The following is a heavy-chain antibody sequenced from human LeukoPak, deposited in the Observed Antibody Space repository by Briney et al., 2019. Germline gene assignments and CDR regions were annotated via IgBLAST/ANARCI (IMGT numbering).Heavy chain of an antibody. CDR2: ISGDGGST. Sequence: PGGSLRLSCAASGFTFDDYAMHWVRQAPGKGLEWVSLISGDGGSTYYADSVKGRFTISRDNSKNSLYLQMNSLRTEDTALYYCAKDMWGLWFGKSPLDYWGQGTLVTVSS. CDR1: GFTFDDYA. J-gene: IGHJ4*02. CDR3: AKDMWGLWFGKSPLDY. D-gene: IGHD3-10*01. V-gene: IGHV3-43*02.